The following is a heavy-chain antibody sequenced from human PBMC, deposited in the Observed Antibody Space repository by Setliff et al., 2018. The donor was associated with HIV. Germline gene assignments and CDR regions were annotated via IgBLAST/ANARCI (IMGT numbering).Heavy chain of an antibody. CDR3: ARSVHSLSGDYATYFDP. V-gene: IGHV1-69*05. D-gene: IGHD4-17*01. J-gene: IGHJ5*02. CDR1: GGTFGRFG. Sequence: ASVKVSCKASGGTFGRFGISWVRQAPGQGLEWMGGIIPTFTRANYAQKFQARVIITTDKSTSTAFMELTSLTSEDTAVYYCARSVHSLSGDYATYFDPWGQGTQVTVSS. CDR2: IIPTFTRA.